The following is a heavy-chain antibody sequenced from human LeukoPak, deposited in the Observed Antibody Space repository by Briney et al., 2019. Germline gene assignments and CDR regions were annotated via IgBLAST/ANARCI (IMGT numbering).Heavy chain of an antibody. V-gene: IGHV3-48*01. J-gene: IGHJ4*02. CDR3: ARVAATPTSDYFDY. CDR1: GFTFNSYA. D-gene: IGHD6-25*01. CDR2: ISSSSNVI. Sequence: PGGSLRLSCAASGFTFNSYAFNWVRQAPGKGLEWVSYISSSSNVIYYTDSVKGRFTISRDNARNLLSLQMNSLRAEDTAVYYCARVAATPTSDYFDYWGQGTLVTVSS.